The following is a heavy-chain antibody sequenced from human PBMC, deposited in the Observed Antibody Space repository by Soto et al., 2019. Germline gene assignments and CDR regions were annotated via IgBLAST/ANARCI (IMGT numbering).Heavy chain of an antibody. V-gene: IGHV3-15*01. J-gene: IGHJ3*02. Sequence: GGSLRLSCAASGFTFSNAWMSWVRQAPGKGLEWVGRIKSKTDGGTTDYAAPVKGRFTISRDDSKNTLYLQMNSLKTGDTAVYYCTTDLQGGGGGDDAFDIWGQGTMVTVSS. CDR1: GFTFSNAW. CDR2: IKSKTDGGTT. CDR3: TTDLQGGGGGDDAFDI. D-gene: IGHD3-16*01.